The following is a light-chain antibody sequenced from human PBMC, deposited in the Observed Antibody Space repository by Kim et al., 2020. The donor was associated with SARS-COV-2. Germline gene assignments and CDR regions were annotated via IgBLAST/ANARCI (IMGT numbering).Light chain of an antibody. CDR2: AAS. Sequence: SVGDRVIITCRTSQSISSHLNWYQQKPGKAPKLLIFAASSLQSGVPSRFSGSGSGTDFTLTITSLHPEDFATYYCQQGYSSPQITFGQGTRLEIK. V-gene: IGKV1-39*01. CDR1: QSISSH. J-gene: IGKJ5*01. CDR3: QQGYSSPQIT.